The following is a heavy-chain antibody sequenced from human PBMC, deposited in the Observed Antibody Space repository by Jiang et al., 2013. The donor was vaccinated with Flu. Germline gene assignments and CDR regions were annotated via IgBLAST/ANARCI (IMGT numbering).Heavy chain of an antibody. CDR3: ARMGGGNAFDI. V-gene: IGHV2-70*04. J-gene: IGHJ3*02. CDR2: IDWDDDK. CDR1: GFSLSTSGMR. Sequence: KPTQTLTLTCTFSGFSLSTSGMRASWIRQPPGKALEWLARIDWDDDKFYSTSLKTRLTISKDTSKNQVVLTMTNMDPVDTATYYCARMGGGNAFDIWGQGTMVTVSS. D-gene: IGHD3-16*01.